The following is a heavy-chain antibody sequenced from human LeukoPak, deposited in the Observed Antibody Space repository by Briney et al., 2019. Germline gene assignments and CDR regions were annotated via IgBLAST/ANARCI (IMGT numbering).Heavy chain of an antibody. CDR1: GVSNSSGGYY. D-gene: IGHD4-17*01. Sequence: SQTLSLTCTVSGVSNSSGGYYWSWIRQHPGKGLEWIGYIYYSGSTYYNPSLKSRVTISVDTSKNQFSLKLSSVTAADTAVYYCAREGNDYAAFDIWGQGTMVTVSS. CDR3: AREGNDYAAFDI. J-gene: IGHJ3*02. V-gene: IGHV4-31*03. CDR2: IYYSGST.